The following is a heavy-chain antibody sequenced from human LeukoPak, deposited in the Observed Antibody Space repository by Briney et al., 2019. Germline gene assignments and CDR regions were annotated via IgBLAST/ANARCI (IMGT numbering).Heavy chain of an antibody. D-gene: IGHD6-19*01. CDR3: AGVYKWLVLTFYYYYMDV. J-gene: IGHJ6*03. CDR2: IYSGGST. Sequence: GGSLRLSCAASGFTVSSNYMSWIRQAPGKGLEWVSFIYSGGSTYYADSVKGRFTISRDNSKNTLYLQMNSLRAEDTAVYYCAGVYKWLVLTFYYYYMDVWGKGTTVTVSS. V-gene: IGHV3-53*01. CDR1: GFTVSSNY.